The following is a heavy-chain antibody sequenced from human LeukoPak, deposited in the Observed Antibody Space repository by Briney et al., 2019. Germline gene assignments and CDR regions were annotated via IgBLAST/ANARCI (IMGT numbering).Heavy chain of an antibody. CDR2: ISSSSSYI. Sequence: PGGSLRLSCAASGFTFSSYSMNWVRQAPGKGLEWVSSISSSSSYIYYADSVKGRFTISRDNAKNSLYLQMNSLRAEDTAVYYCASSITIFGVVINKADAFDIWGQGTMVTVSS. CDR1: GFTFSSYS. V-gene: IGHV3-21*01. D-gene: IGHD3-3*01. CDR3: ASSITIFGVVINKADAFDI. J-gene: IGHJ3*02.